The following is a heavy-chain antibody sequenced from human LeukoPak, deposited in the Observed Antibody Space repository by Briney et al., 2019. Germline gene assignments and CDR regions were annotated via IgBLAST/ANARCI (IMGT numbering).Heavy chain of an antibody. Sequence: GASVKVSCKASGYTFTEYYVHWVRQAPGQGLEYMGRLNPESGDTKYAQESEGRVTFSRDTSTNTVYLGVNNVTSDDTAFYYCARGPRRAFDYWGQGTLVTVSS. V-gene: IGHV1-2*02. CDR1: GYTFTEYY. J-gene: IGHJ4*02. CDR2: LNPESGDT. CDR3: ARGPRRAFDY.